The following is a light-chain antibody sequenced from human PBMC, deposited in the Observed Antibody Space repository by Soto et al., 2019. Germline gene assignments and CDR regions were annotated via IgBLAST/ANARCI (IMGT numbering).Light chain of an antibody. J-gene: IGKJ5*01. CDR2: DAS. V-gene: IGKV3-20*01. CDR1: QSINRH. Sequence: LSPGERATLSCRASQSINRHLAWYRQKPGQAPRLLIYDASNRATGIPARFSGSGSGTDFNLTISRLETEDFAVYYCQQYGSSPITFGQGTRLEIK. CDR3: QQYGSSPIT.